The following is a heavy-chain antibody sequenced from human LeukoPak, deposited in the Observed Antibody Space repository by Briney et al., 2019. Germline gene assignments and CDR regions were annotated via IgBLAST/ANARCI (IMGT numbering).Heavy chain of an antibody. J-gene: IGHJ4*02. Sequence: SGGSLRLSCAASGFTVSSNYMSWVRQAPGKGLEWVSVIYSGGSTYYADSVKGRFTISRDNSKNTLYLQMNSLRAEDTAVYYCARGESMVRGVIDYWGQGTLVTVSS. CDR3: ARGESMVRGVIDY. CDR1: GFTVSSNY. D-gene: IGHD3-10*01. V-gene: IGHV3-66*01. CDR2: IYSGGST.